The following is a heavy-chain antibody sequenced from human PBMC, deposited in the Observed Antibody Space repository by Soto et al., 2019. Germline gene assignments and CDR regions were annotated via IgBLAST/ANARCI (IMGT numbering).Heavy chain of an antibody. CDR2: ISGSCGST. CDR3: AKGSTLGYCSGGSCYFIDY. CDR1: GFTFSSYA. V-gene: IGHV3-23*01. J-gene: IGHJ4*02. D-gene: IGHD2-15*01. Sequence: GGSLRLSCAASGFTFSSYAMSWVRQAPGKGLEWVSAISGSCGSTYYADSVKGRFTISRDNSKNTLYLQMNSLIAEDTAVYYCAKGSTLGYCSGGSCYFIDYWGQGTLVTVSS.